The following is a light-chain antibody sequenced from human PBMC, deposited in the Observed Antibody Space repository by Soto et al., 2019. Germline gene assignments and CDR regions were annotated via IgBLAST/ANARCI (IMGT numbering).Light chain of an antibody. V-gene: IGLV2-14*01. J-gene: IGLJ1*01. CDR2: AVT. Sequence: SVLTQPASVSGPPGQSITISCTGTSSDVGGYNYVSWYQQHPGKAPKLMIYAVTDRPSGVSSRFSGSKSGNTASLTISGLQAEDEADYYCISYTSSSTLFGTGTKVTVL. CDR3: ISYTSSSTL. CDR1: SSDVGGYNY.